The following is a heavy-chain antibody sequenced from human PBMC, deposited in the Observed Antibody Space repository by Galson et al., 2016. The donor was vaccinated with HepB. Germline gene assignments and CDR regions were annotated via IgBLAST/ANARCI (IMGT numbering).Heavy chain of an antibody. CDR3: ARAPLEMATIQRGYFDY. CDR1: GFTFSSFS. Sequence: SLRFSCAVSGFTFSSFSMNWVCQAPGKGLEWVSYISSSSDTIYYADSVKGRFTISRDNAKNSLYLQMNSLRPEDTAVYYCARAPLEMATIQRGYFDYWGQGTLVTVSS. V-gene: IGHV3-48*01. D-gene: IGHD5-24*01. J-gene: IGHJ4*02. CDR2: ISSSSDTI.